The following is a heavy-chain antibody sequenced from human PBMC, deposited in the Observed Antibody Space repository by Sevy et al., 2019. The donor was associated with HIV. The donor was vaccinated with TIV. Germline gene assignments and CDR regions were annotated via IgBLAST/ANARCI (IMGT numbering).Heavy chain of an antibody. CDR3: VRAIAADASL. D-gene: IGHD6-13*01. Sequence: GGSLRLACAASGFTLNSYWMSWVRQAPGKGLEWVANIKHDGSVKYYVDSVKGRFTISRDNARNLVYLQMSSLTAEDTALYYCVRAIAADASLWGQGTLVTVSS. CDR1: GFTLNSYW. CDR2: IKHDGSVK. V-gene: IGHV3-7*01. J-gene: IGHJ4*02.